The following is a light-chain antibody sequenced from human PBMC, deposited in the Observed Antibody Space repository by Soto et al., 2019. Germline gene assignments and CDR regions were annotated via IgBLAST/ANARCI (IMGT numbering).Light chain of an antibody. V-gene: IGLV2-14*01. Sequence: QSVLTQPASVSGSPGQSITISCTGTSSGVGGYNYVSWYQQHPGKAPKLMIYDVSNRPSGVSNRFSGSKSGNTASLTISGLQAEDEADYYCSSYTSSVYVFGTGTKSPS. CDR1: SSGVGGYNY. J-gene: IGLJ1*01. CDR3: SSYTSSVYV. CDR2: DVS.